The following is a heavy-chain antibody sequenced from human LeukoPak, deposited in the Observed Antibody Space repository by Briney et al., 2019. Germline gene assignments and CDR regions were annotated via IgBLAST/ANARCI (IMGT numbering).Heavy chain of an antibody. Sequence: SETLSLTCAVYGGSFSGYYWSWIRQPPGKGLEWLGEINHSGSTNYNPSLKSRVTISVDTSKNQFSLKLSSVTAADTAVYYCARGRGITMVRDLDYWGQGTLVTVSS. CDR1: GGSFSGYY. CDR2: INHSGST. V-gene: IGHV4-34*01. J-gene: IGHJ4*02. D-gene: IGHD3-10*01. CDR3: ARGRGITMVRDLDY.